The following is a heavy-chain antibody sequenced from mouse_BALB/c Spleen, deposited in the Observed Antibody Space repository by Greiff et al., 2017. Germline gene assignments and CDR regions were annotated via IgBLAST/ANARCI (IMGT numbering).Heavy chain of an antibody. V-gene: IGHV1-54*03. CDR3: ERGGYGYDY. Sequence: VQLQQSGAELVRPGTSVKLSCKASGYAFTNYSIEWVKQRPGQGLEWIGVINPGSGGTNYNEKFKGKATLTADKSSSTAYMQLSSLTSDDSAVYFCERGGYGYDYWGQGTTLTVSA. D-gene: IGHD2-2*01. CDR1: GYAFTNYS. J-gene: IGHJ2*01. CDR2: INPGSGGT.